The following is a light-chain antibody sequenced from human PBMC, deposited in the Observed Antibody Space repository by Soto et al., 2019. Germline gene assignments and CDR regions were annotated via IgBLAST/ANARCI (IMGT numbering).Light chain of an antibody. CDR3: HRYGYGSDS. CDR1: ETVTSRY. CDR2: AAS. J-gene: IGKJ5*01. V-gene: IGKV3-20*01. Sequence: EIALTQSPGTLSLSPGEKATHSYKANETVTSRYLAWYQQKPGQAPRLLIYAASSRATGIPDRFSGSGSGTDFTLTISRLEPEDAAVYYCHRYGYGSDSFGQGTRLRL.